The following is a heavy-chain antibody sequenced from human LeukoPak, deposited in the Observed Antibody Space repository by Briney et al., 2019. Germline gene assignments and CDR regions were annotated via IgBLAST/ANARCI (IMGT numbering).Heavy chain of an antibody. CDR3: ARSAGAWDAFDI. CDR2: IYYSGST. Sequence: SETLSLTCTVSGGSISSYYWSWIRQLPGKGLECIGYIYYSGSTNYNPSLQSRVTISVDTSKNQFSLKLNSVTAADTAVYYCARSAGAWDAFDIWGQGTMVTVSS. J-gene: IGHJ3*02. V-gene: IGHV4-59*01. CDR1: GGSISSYY.